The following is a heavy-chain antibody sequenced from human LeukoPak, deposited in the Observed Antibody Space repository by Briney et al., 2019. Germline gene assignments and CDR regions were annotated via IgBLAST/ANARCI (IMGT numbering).Heavy chain of an antibody. D-gene: IGHD3-16*01. J-gene: IGHJ5*02. CDR2: IYYSGST. CDR1: GESISGFY. CDR3: AREGAWAFDP. V-gene: IGHV4-59*01. Sequence: SETLSLTCTVSGESISGFYWTWIRQPPGKGLEWIGYIYYSGSTNYNPSLKSRVTISVDTSKNQFSLKLSSVTAADTAVYYCAREGAWAFDPWGQGTLVTVSS.